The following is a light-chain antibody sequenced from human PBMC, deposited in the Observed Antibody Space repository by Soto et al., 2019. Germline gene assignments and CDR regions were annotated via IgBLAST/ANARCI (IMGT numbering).Light chain of an antibody. Sequence: IVMTQSPESLALSLGERATINCKSSQTLLYFANNLNYLAWYQQKPGQPPRLLIYWASTRESGVPDRFSGSGPGTDFTLTISSLQAEDVAVYYCQQYINDLPAFGQGTKVDIK. CDR3: QQYINDLPA. CDR1: QTLLYFANNLNY. CDR2: WAS. V-gene: IGKV4-1*01. J-gene: IGKJ1*01.